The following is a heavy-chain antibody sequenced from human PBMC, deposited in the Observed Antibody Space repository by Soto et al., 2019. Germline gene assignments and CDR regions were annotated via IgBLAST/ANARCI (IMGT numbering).Heavy chain of an antibody. CDR3: AICSNYYDSSGPLYY. J-gene: IGHJ4*02. D-gene: IGHD3-22*01. V-gene: IGHV1-69*13. CDR2: IIPIFGTA. Sequence: ASVKVSCKASGGTFSSYAISWVRQAPGQGLEWMGGIIPIFGTANYAQKFQGRVTITADESTSTAYMELSSLRSEDTAVYYCAICSNYYDSSGPLYYWGQGTLVTVSS. CDR1: GGTFSSYA.